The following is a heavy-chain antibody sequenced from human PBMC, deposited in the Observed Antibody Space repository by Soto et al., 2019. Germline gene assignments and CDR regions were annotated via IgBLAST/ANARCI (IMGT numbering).Heavy chain of an antibody. CDR2: AHYTGDT. CDR3: ARASGYTYPPAYGLAV. Sequence: QVQLQESGPGLVKPSQTLSLNCTVSGTAITNGGYFWTWIRQLPGKGLEWIGCAHYTGDTYYSPYLKSRVTISVDTSKSQFSLKLRSVTAADTAVYYCARASGYTYPPAYGLAVWGQGTTVTVSS. CDR1: GTAITNGGYF. V-gene: IGHV4-31*03. D-gene: IGHD5-12*01. J-gene: IGHJ6*02.